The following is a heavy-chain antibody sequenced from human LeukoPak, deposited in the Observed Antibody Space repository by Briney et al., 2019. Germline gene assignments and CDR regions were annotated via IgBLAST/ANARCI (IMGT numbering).Heavy chain of an antibody. CDR3: ASLVAARPLYYMDV. V-gene: IGHV3-21*01. J-gene: IGHJ6*03. CDR2: ISSSSSYI. Sequence: KTGGSLRLSCAASGFTFSSYSMNWVRQAPGKGLEWVSSISSSSSYIYYADSVKGRFTISRDNAKNSLYLQMKSLRAEDTAVYYCASLVAARPLYYMDVWGKGTTVTVSS. D-gene: IGHD6-6*01. CDR1: GFTFSSYS.